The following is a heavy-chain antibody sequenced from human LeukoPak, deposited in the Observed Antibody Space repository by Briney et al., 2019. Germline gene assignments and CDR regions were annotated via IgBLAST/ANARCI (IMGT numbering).Heavy chain of an antibody. CDR3: AKGGTGGRRDYYYGMDV. J-gene: IGHJ6*02. CDR2: ISYDGSNK. Sequence: PGGSLRLSCAASGFTFSSYGMHWVRQAPGKGLEWVAVISYDGSNKYYADSVKGRFTISRDNSKNTLYLQMNSLRAEDTAVYYCAKGGTGGRRDYYYGMDVWGQGTTVTVSS. V-gene: IGHV3-30*18. D-gene: IGHD1-1*01. CDR1: GFTFSSYG.